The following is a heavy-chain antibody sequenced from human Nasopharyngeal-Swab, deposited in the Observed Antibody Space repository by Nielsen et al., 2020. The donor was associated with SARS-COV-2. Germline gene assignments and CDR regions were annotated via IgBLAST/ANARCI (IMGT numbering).Heavy chain of an antibody. J-gene: IGHJ4*02. Sequence: SETLSLTCAVYGGSFSGYYWSWNRQSPGKGLEWIGEINHSGSTDYNPSLKSRVTISVDTSKNQFSLKLSSVTAADTAVYYCARAYYYDSSGSWGFDYWGQGTLVTVSS. D-gene: IGHD3-22*01. CDR3: ARAYYYDSSGSWGFDY. V-gene: IGHV4-34*01. CDR2: INHSGST. CDR1: GGSFSGYY.